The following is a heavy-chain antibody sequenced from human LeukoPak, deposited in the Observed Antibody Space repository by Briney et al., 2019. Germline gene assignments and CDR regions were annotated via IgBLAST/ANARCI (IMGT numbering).Heavy chain of an antibody. CDR2: ISGSGGST. J-gene: IGHJ4*02. Sequence: GGSLRLSCAASGFTFSSYAMSWVRQAPGKGLEWVSAISGSGGSTYYADSVKGRFTISRDNAKNSLYLQMNSLRAEDTAVYYCARYRSSWYGRGDYWGQGTLVTVSS. CDR3: ARYRSSWYGRGDY. CDR1: GFTFSSYA. V-gene: IGHV3-23*01. D-gene: IGHD6-13*01.